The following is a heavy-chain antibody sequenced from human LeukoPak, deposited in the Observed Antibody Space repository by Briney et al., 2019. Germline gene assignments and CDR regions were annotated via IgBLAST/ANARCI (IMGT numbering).Heavy chain of an antibody. CDR3: AHSRELLLDAFDI. CDR2: IYSGGST. V-gene: IGHV3-66*01. CDR1: GFTVSSNY. J-gene: IGHJ3*02. D-gene: IGHD1-26*01. Sequence: PGGSLRLSCAASGFTVSSNYMSWVRQAPEKGLEWGSVIYSGGSTYYADSVKGRFTISRDNSKNTLYLQMNSLRAEDRAVYYCAHSRELLLDAFDIWGQGTMVTVSS.